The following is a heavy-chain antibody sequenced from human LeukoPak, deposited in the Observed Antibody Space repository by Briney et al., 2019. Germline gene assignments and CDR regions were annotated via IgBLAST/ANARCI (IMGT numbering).Heavy chain of an antibody. CDR3: ARPRRVAARSNILNY. J-gene: IGHJ4*02. D-gene: IGHD6-6*01. CDR1: GYTFTSYG. Sequence: ASVKVSCKASGYTFTSYGISWVRQAPGQGLEWMGWISAYNGNTNYAQKLQGRVTMTRNTSISTACMELSSLRSEDTAVYYCARPRRVAARSNILNYWGQGTLVTVSS. CDR2: ISAYNGNT. V-gene: IGHV1-18*01.